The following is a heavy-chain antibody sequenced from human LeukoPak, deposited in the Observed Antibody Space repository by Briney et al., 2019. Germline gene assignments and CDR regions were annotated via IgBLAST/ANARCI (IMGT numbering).Heavy chain of an antibody. V-gene: IGHV3-23*01. CDR3: ARGVYDSSGYYYWYYYYYMDV. J-gene: IGHJ6*03. CDR1: GFTFSSYA. Sequence: GGSLRVSCAASGFTFSSYAMSWVRQAPGKGLEWVSAISGSGRSTYYADSVKGRFTISRDNSKNTLYLQMNSLRAEDTAVYYCARGVYDSSGYYYWYYYYYMDVWGKGTTVTVSS. CDR2: ISGSGRST. D-gene: IGHD3-22*01.